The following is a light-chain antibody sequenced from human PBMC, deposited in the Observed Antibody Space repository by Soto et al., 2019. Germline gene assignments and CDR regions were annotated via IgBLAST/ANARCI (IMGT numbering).Light chain of an antibody. CDR2: RAS. V-gene: IGKV1-5*03. J-gene: IGKJ1*01. CDR3: QQSITYPWT. Sequence: DIQMTQSPSTLSASAGDRVTITCRASQNIDRYWAWYQQKPGQAPSLLIYRASSLQIGVPSRFSVSGYETEFTLTISSLQPDDFATYYCQQSITYPWTFGHGTKVYIK. CDR1: QNIDRY.